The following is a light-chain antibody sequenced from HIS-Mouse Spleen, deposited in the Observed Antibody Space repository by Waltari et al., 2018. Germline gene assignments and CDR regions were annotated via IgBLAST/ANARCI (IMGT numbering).Light chain of an antibody. CDR2: EVS. CDR1: SSDVGSYNL. J-gene: IGLJ1*01. CDR3: SAYTSSSTV. V-gene: IGLV2-18*02. Sequence: QSALTQPPSVSGSPGQSVTISCTGTSSDVGSYNLVSWYHQPPGTPPKLMVYEVSNPRSGVPVRFSRSKTGTTASLTMSGLQAEDEADYYCSAYTSSSTVFGAGTKVTVL.